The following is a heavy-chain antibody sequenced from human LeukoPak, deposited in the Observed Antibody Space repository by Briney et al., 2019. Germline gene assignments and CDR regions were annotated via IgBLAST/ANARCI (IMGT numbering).Heavy chain of an antibody. J-gene: IGHJ4*02. CDR3: ARGARDWRKLVRHDY. D-gene: IGHD6-6*01. V-gene: IGHV4-34*01. CDR1: VGSFSGYY. CDR2: ITHSGST. Sequence: SEPLSLTCAVYVGSFSGYYWSWLRQPPGKGLEWIGEITHSGSTNYNPSLKSRVTISVDTSKKQFSLKISSLTAADTAVYYCARGARDWRKLVRHDYWGQGTLVTVSS.